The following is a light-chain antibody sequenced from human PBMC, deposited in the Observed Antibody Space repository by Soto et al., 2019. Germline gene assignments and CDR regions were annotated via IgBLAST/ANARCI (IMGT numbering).Light chain of an antibody. V-gene: IGKV3-11*01. CDR1: QTVSFY. CDR3: QQRSNWPPFT. Sequence: EIVLTQSPATLSLSPGERATLSCRASQTVSFYLAWYQQKPGQAPRLLIYGASKRATGTPARFSGSGSGTDFTLTISSLEPEDFAVYYCQQRSNWPPFTFGPGTKVDIK. J-gene: IGKJ3*01. CDR2: GAS.